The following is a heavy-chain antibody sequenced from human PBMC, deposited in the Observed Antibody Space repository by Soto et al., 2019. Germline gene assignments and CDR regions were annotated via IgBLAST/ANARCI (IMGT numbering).Heavy chain of an antibody. Sequence: ASVKVSCEASGYTFTSYDINWVRQATGQGLEWMGWMNPNSGNTGYAQKFQGRVTMTRNTSISTAYMELSSLRSEDTAGYYCARSDYGDYAGGNWGQGTLVTVSS. CDR3: ARSDYGDYAGGN. CDR1: GYTFTSYD. V-gene: IGHV1-8*01. D-gene: IGHD4-17*01. CDR2: MNPNSGNT. J-gene: IGHJ4*02.